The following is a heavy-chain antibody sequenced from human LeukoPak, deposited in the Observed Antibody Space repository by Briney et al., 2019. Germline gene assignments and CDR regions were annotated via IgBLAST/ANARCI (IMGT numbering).Heavy chain of an antibody. D-gene: IGHD1-26*01. CDR2: FDPEDGET. CDR1: GYTLTELS. Sequence: ASVKVSCTVSGYTLTELSMHWVRQAPGKGLEWMGGFDPEDGETIYAQKFQGRVTMTEDTSTDTAYMELSSLRSEDTAVYYCARGSIVGATFDYFDYWGQGTLVTVSS. V-gene: IGHV1-24*01. CDR3: ARGSIVGATFDYFDY. J-gene: IGHJ4*02.